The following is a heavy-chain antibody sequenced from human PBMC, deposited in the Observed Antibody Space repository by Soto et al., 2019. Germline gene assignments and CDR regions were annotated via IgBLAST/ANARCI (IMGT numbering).Heavy chain of an antibody. CDR1: GYSFTGYY. D-gene: IGHD2-2*01. J-gene: IGHJ6*02. V-gene: IGHV1-2*02. CDR2: INPETGGT. Sequence: ASVKVSCKASGYSFTGYYVHWVREAPGQGLEWMGWINPETGGTSYAQKFQGRVTLSRDTSINTAYLELSRLRFDDAAVYFCARERYQVISDGMDVWGQGTTVTVSS. CDR3: ARERYQVISDGMDV.